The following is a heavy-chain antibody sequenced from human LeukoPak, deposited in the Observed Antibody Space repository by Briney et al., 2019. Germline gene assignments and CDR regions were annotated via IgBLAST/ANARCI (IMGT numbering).Heavy chain of an antibody. CDR1: GGSFSGYY. Sequence: SETLSLTCAVYGGSFSGYYWSWIRQPPGKGLEWIGEINHSGSTNYNPSLKSRVTISVDTSKNQFSLKLSSVTAADTAVYYCARGPAIVGNCGNNSCSADSWFGPWGQGTRVTVSS. D-gene: IGHD2-2*01. CDR2: INHSGST. V-gene: IGHV4-34*01. J-gene: IGHJ5*02. CDR3: ARGPAIVGNCGNNSCSADSWFGP.